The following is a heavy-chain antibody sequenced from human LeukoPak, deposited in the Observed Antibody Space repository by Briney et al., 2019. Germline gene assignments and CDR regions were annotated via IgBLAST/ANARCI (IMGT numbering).Heavy chain of an antibody. D-gene: IGHD6-6*01. CDR2: IIPIFGTA. Sequence: GVSVKVSCKASGGTFSSYAISWVRQAPGQGLEWMGGIIPIFGTANYAQKLQGRVTMTTDTSTSTAYMELRSLRSDDTAVYYCASSRAPPSPFDPWGQGTLVTVSS. J-gene: IGHJ5*02. CDR1: GGTFSSYA. V-gene: IGHV1-69*05. CDR3: ASSRAPPSPFDP.